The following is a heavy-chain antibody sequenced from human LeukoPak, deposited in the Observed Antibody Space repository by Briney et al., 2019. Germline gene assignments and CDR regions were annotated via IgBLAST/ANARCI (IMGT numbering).Heavy chain of an antibody. D-gene: IGHD2-21*02. Sequence: GGSLRLSCAASGFTFRSYGMQWVRQAPGKGLEWVAVISDDGSNKYYADSVKGRFTISRDNSKNTLYLQMNSLRAEDTAVYYCAKDYCGGDCYPDYWGQGTLVTVSS. CDR3: AKDYCGGDCYPDY. J-gene: IGHJ4*02. CDR2: ISDDGSNK. CDR1: GFTFRSYG. V-gene: IGHV3-30*18.